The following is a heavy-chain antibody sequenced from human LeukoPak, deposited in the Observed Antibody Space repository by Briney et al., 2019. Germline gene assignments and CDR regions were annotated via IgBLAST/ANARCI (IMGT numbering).Heavy chain of an antibody. D-gene: IGHD1-26*01. V-gene: IGHV3-7*01. Sequence: GGSLRLYCAASGFTFSDSWMSWVRQAPGKGLEGVANIKQDGSEKYYVDSVKGRFAISRDNAKNSLFLQMNSLRAEDTAVYYCARDLSGWELQEYWGQGTLVTVSS. CDR2: IKQDGSEK. CDR1: GFTFSDSW. J-gene: IGHJ4*02. CDR3: ARDLSGWELQEY.